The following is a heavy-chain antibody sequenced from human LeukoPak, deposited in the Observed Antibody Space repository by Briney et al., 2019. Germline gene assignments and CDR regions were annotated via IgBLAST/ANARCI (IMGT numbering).Heavy chain of an antibody. CDR1: GFTFSSYA. V-gene: IGHV3-23*01. CDR3: AKDIVVVPAANIAAAGNY. J-gene: IGHJ4*02. CDR2: ISGSGGST. Sequence: PGGSLRLSCAASGFTFSSYAISWVRQAPGKGLEWVSAISGSGGSTYYADSVKGRFTISRDNSKNTLYLQMNSLRAEDTAVYYCAKDIVVVPAANIAAAGNYWGQGTVVTVSS. D-gene: IGHD2-2*01.